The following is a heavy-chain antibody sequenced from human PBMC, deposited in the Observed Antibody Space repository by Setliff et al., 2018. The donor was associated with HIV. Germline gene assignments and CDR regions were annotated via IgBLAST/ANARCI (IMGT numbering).Heavy chain of an antibody. Sequence: SETLSLTCTVSGGSIISSNYYWSWIRQLPGKGLEWIGEINHSGSTNYNPSLKSRVTISVDTSKSQFSLNLTSVTAADTAVYYCARGLSITVFGVVRTGYYMGVWGKGTTVTVSS. J-gene: IGHJ6*03. CDR2: INHSGST. V-gene: IGHV4-39*07. D-gene: IGHD3-3*01. CDR1: GGSIISSNYY. CDR3: ARGLSITVFGVVRTGYYMGV.